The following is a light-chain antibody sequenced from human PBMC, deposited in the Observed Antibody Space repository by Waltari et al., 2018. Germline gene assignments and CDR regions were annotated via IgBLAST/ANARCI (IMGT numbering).Light chain of an antibody. Sequence: SSELTQGPDVSVALGQTVKITCQGDSLRTVYGSWYQVKPGQAPVLVLFGKEKRPSGIPDRFSGYSSGTTSYLTITGAQAEDEADYYCHSRKGSDKQVVFGGGTKLTVL. J-gene: IGLJ3*02. CDR1: SLRTVY. V-gene: IGLV3-19*01. CDR2: GKE. CDR3: HSRKGSDKQVV.